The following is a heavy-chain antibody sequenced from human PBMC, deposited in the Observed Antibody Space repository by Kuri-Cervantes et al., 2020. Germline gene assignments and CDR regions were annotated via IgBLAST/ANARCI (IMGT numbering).Heavy chain of an antibody. CDR1: GFTFSSYA. CDR2: ISYDGSNK. J-gene: IGHJ6*02. D-gene: IGHD3/OR15-3a*01. Sequence: GESLKISCAASGFTFSSYAMHWVRQAPGKGLEWVAVISYDGSNKYYADSVKGRFTISRDNSKNTLYLQMNSLRAEDTAVYYCARDLWVGLISVYYYYGMDVWGQGPTVTVSS. CDR3: ARDLWVGLISVYYYYGMDV. V-gene: IGHV3-30-3*01.